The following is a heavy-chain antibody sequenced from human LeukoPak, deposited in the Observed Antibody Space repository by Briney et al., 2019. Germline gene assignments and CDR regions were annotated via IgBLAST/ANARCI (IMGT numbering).Heavy chain of an antibody. CDR1: GFTFSDYY. V-gene: IGHV3-11*06. CDR2: ISSSSSYT. CDR3: ASGGSSWDGDYYYHGMDV. D-gene: IGHD6-13*01. Sequence: GGSLRLSCAASGFTFSDYYMSWIRQAPGKGLEWVSYISSSSSYTNYADSVKGRFTISRDNAKNSLYLQMNSLRAEDTAVYYCASGGSSWDGDYYYHGMDVWGQGTTVTVSS. J-gene: IGHJ6*02.